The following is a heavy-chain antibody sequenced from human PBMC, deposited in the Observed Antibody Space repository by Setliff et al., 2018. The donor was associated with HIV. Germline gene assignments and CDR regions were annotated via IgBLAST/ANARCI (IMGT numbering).Heavy chain of an antibody. CDR2: MYTSGST. J-gene: IGHJ3*02. D-gene: IGHD3-9*01. Sequence: PSETLSLTCTVSGGSVTTSSYYWSWIRQPAGKGLEWIGHMYTSGSTNYNPSLKSRVTISVDTSKNSLSLQMNSLRVEDTAVYYCARDIDDIPERTPFDIWGQGTMVTVSS. CDR1: GGSVTTSSYY. V-gene: IGHV4-61*09. CDR3: ARDIDDIPERTPFDI.